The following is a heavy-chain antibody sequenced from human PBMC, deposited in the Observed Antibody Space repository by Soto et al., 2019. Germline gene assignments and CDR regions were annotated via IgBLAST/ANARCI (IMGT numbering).Heavy chain of an antibody. Sequence: SGGSLRLSCAASGFAFYYYNMNWVRQPTGKGLEWVSTIGTAGDTYYAVSVKGRFTISRDNAKNSLSLQMNSLRAGDTAVYFCARGQEVGAHFFDSWGQGTQVTVSS. CDR1: GFAFYYYN. D-gene: IGHD2-15*01. CDR2: IGTAGDT. J-gene: IGHJ4*02. V-gene: IGHV3-13*01. CDR3: ARGQEVGAHFFDS.